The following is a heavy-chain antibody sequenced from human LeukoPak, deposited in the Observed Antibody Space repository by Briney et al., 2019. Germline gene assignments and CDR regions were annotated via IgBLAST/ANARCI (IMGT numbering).Heavy chain of an antibody. Sequence: GRFTISRDDSKNTLYLQMNSLKTEDTALYYCTTGLVAAAGTAFDYWDQGTLVTVSS. CDR3: TTGLVAAAGTAFDY. J-gene: IGHJ4*02. D-gene: IGHD6-13*01. V-gene: IGHV3-15*01.